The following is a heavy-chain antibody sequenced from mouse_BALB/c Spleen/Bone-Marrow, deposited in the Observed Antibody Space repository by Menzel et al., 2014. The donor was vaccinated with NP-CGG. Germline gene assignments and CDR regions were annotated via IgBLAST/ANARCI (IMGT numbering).Heavy chain of an antibody. D-gene: IGHD1-2*01. CDR2: ISSGSITI. CDR3: VRDYGYGAMDY. Sequence: EVMLVESGGGLVQPGGSRKLSCAASGFTFSSFAMHWVRQAPEKGLEWVAYISSGSITIYYADTAKGRFTISRDNPKNTLFLQMTSLRSEDTAMYYCVRDYGYGAMDYWGQGTSVTVSS. V-gene: IGHV5-17*02. J-gene: IGHJ4*01. CDR1: GFTFSSFA.